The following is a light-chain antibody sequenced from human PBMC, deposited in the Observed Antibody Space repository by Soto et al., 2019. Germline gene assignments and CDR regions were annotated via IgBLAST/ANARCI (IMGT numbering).Light chain of an antibody. J-gene: IGKJ4*01. CDR1: QSLNTY. Sequence: ELVLTQSPATLSLSPGERATLSCRASQSLNTYVAWYQPKPGQAPRLLIYDVFRRATGIPVRFSGSGSGTDFTLTITSLEAEDFAVYYCQQRTNPLTFGGGTKVEIK. V-gene: IGKV3-11*01. CDR2: DVF. CDR3: QQRTNPLT.